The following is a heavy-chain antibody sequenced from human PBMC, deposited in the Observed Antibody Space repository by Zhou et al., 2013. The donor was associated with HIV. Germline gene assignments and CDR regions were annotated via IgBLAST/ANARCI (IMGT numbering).Heavy chain of an antibody. V-gene: IGHV1-46*01. D-gene: IGHD3-9*01. CDR1: GYTFTNYY. Sequence: QVQLVQSGAEVKKPGASVKVSCKASGYTFTNYYLHWVRQAPGQGLEWMGIINPFGGSTSYAQKFQGRVTMTRDTSTSTVYMDLSSLRSEDTAIYYCARAQGDILTEGYFDYWGQGTLVTVSS. CDR2: INPFGGST. CDR3: ARAQGDILTEGYFDY. J-gene: IGHJ4*02.